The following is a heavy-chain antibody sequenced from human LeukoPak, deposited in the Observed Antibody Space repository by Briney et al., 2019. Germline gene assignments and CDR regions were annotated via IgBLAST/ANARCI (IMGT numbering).Heavy chain of an antibody. J-gene: IGHJ5*02. CDR2: VFYTGST. V-gene: IGHV4-59*01. Sequence: SETLSFTYTVSGGSISTYYWTWIRQPPGGGLEWIGYVFYTGSTNYNPSLKSRVTISVDTSKNQFSLRLNSATAAHTAVYFCVRGGDYGGNPRNWSAPWGQGTLVTVSS. D-gene: IGHD4-23*01. CDR1: GGSISTYY. CDR3: VRGGDYGGNPRNWSAP.